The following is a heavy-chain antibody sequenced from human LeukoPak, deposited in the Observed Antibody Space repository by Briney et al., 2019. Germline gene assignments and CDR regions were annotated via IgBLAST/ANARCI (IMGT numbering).Heavy chain of an antibody. CDR2: ISSSGSTI. CDR1: GFTFSSYE. D-gene: IGHD4-17*01. J-gene: IGHJ6*03. Sequence: GGSLRLSCAASGFTFSSYEMNWVRQAPGKGLEWVSYISSSGSTIYYADSVKGRFTISRDNAKNSLYLQMNSLRAEDTAVYYCAREYGDYGFGYYYYYYYMDVWGKGTTVTVSS. CDR3: AREYGDYGFGYYYYYYYMDV. V-gene: IGHV3-48*03.